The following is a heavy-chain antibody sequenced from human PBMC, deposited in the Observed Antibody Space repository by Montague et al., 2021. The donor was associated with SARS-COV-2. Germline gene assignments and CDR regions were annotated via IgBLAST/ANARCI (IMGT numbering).Heavy chain of an antibody. CDR3: TSGREGNYNVMDV. J-gene: IGHJ6*02. Sequence: CAISGDSDGVVNVSRNSDGQTSSLQSGRQRGTYHMFEWNNDYAVSVRGRVTINPDTSKNQFSLQLNSVTPEDTAIYYCTSGREGNYNVMDVWGQGTTVTVSS. CDR2: TYHMFEWNN. CDR1: GDSDGVVNVS. V-gene: IGHV6-1*01. D-gene: IGHD1-1*01.